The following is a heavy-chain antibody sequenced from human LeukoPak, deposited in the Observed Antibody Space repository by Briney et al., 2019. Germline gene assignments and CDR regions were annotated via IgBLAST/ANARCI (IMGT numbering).Heavy chain of an antibody. CDR3: ASHSGSYSPYYYGMDV. J-gene: IGHJ6*02. Sequence: ASVKVSCKASGYTFTSYYMHWVRQAPGQGLEWMGIINPSGGSTSYAQKFQGRVTMTRDTSTSTVYMELSSLRSEDTAVHYCASHSGSYSPYYYGMDVWGQGTTVTVSS. CDR2: INPSGGST. CDR1: GYTFTSYY. V-gene: IGHV1-46*01. D-gene: IGHD1-26*01.